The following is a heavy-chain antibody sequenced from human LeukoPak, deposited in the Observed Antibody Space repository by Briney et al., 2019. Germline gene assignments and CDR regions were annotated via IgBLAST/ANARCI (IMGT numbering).Heavy chain of an antibody. V-gene: IGHV1-69*02. CDR1: GGTFSSYT. D-gene: IGHD3-22*01. CDR3: ASGDSSGPIPYYYYGMDV. J-gene: IGHJ6*02. Sequence: ASVTVSFKASGGTFSSYTISWVRQAPGQGLEWMGRIIPILGIANYAQKFQGRVTITADKSTSTAYMELSSLRSEDTAVYYCASGDSSGPIPYYYYGMDVWGQGTTVTVSS. CDR2: IIPILGIA.